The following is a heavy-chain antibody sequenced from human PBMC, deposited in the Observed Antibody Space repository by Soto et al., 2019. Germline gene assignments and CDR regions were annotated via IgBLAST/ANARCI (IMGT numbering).Heavy chain of an antibody. CDR2: ISSSGSTI. V-gene: IGHV3-11*01. D-gene: IGHD3-3*01. CDR1: GFTFSDYY. Sequence: PGGSLRFSCAASGFTFSDYYMSWIRQAPGKGLEWVSYISSSGSTIYYADSVKGRFTISRDNAKNSLYLQMNSLRAEDTAVYYCARDNYDFWSGRQHYFDYWGQGTLVTVSS. CDR3: ARDNYDFWSGRQHYFDY. J-gene: IGHJ4*02.